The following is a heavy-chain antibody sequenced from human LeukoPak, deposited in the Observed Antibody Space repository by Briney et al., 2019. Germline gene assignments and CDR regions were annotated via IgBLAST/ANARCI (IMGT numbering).Heavy chain of an antibody. CDR2: VFNNGGT. CDR1: GGSIGSYH. CDR3: VASYGGYVLDY. D-gene: IGHD5-12*01. J-gene: IGHJ4*02. Sequence: SETLSLTCTVSGGSIGSYHWNWIRQPSGKGLEWIGIVFNNGGTKHNPSLKSRVAISVDTSKNQFAPKLTSVTAADTAVYYCVASYGGYVLDYWGQGALVIVSS. V-gene: IGHV4-59*01.